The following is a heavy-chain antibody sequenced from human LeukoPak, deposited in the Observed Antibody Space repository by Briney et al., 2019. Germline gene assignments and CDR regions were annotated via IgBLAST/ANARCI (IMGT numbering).Heavy chain of an antibody. CDR3: ARDGLTGTTSSGKVY. V-gene: IGHV3-33*01. D-gene: IGHD1-20*01. CDR2: IWYDGSNK. CDR1: GFTFSSYG. J-gene: IGHJ4*02. Sequence: PGGSPRLSCAASGFTFSSYGMHWVRQAPGKGLEWVAVIWYDGSNKYYADSVKGRFTISRDNSKNTLYLQMNSLRAEDTAVYYCARDGLTGTTSSGKVYWGQGTLVTVSS.